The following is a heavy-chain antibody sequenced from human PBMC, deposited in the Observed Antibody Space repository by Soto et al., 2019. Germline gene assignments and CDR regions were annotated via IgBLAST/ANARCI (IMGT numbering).Heavy chain of an antibody. CDR2: VDYSGTA. J-gene: IGHJ4*02. CDR1: SGSISVTNVF. CDR3: ARITGRHLDY. D-gene: IGHD1-20*01. V-gene: IGHV4-39*01. Sequence: SETLSLTCTVSSGSISVTNVFWGWVRQPPGKVLEWIGNVDYSGTAYFSPSLATRVTFHVDTSKNQFSLTLYSVTAADTAVYYCARITGRHLDYWGQGILVT.